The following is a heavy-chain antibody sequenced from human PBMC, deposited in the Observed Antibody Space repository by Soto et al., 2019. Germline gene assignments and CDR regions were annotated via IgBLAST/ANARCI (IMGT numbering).Heavy chain of an antibody. CDR2: IWYDGSNK. J-gene: IGHJ4*02. CDR1: GFTFSSYG. D-gene: IGHD2-2*01. V-gene: IGHV3-33*01. Sequence: GGSLRLSCAASGFTFSSYGMHWVRQAPGKGLEWVAVIWYDGSNKYYADSVKGRFTISRDNSKNTLYLQMNSLRAEDTAVYYCARVFILPALEYYFDYWGQGTLVTVSS. CDR3: ARVFILPALEYYFDY.